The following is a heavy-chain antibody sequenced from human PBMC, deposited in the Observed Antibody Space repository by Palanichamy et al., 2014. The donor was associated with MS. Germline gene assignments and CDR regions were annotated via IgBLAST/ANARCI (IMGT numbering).Heavy chain of an antibody. V-gene: IGHV4-34*01. Sequence: QVQLQQWGAGLLKPSETLSLTCAVYGGSFSGYYWSWIRQPPGKGLEWIGEINHSGSTNYNPSLKSRVTISVDTSKNQFSLKLSSVTAADTAVYYCARGPARASGYSYGSDLEYYFDYWGQGTLVTVSS. CDR3: ARGPARASGYSYGSDLEYYFDY. CDR1: GGSFSGYY. J-gene: IGHJ4*02. D-gene: IGHD5-18*01. CDR2: INHSGST.